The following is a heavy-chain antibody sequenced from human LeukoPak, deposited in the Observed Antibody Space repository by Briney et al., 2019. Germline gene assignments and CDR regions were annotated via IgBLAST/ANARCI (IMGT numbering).Heavy chain of an antibody. D-gene: IGHD6-19*01. J-gene: IGHJ3*02. CDR3: ARVRAGTNAFDI. CDR2: ISSSSSYI. Sequence: GGSLRLSCAASGFTFSRYSMNWVRQAPGKGLEWVSSISSSSSYIYYADSVKGRFTISRDNAKNSLYLQMNSLRAEDTAVYYCARVRAGTNAFDIWGQGTMVTVSS. CDR1: GFTFSRYS. V-gene: IGHV3-21*01.